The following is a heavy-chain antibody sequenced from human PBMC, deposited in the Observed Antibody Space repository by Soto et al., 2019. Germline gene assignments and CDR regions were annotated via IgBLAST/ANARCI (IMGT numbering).Heavy chain of an antibody. V-gene: IGHV3-21*01. CDR1: GFTFSSYS. Sequence: EVQLVESGGGLVKPGGSLRLSCAASGFTFSSYSMNWVRQAPGKGLEWVSSISSSSSYIYYADSVKGRFTISRDNAKNSLYLQMNSLRAEDTAVYYCARESIVVVPAAIGWFDPWGQGTLVTVSS. J-gene: IGHJ5*02. CDR3: ARESIVVVPAAIGWFDP. D-gene: IGHD2-2*01. CDR2: ISSSSSYI.